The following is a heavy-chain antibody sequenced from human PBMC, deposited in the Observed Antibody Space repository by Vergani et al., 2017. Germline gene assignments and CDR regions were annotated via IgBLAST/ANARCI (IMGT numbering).Heavy chain of an antibody. CDR1: GFKFSNFG. V-gene: IGHV3-33*05. CDR2: ISYNGGNQ. J-gene: IGHJ6*02. CDR3: TRNVADTHSSICPLNYHYVMDV. Sequence: QVQLVESGGNLVQPGRSLRLSCAAAGFKFSNFGMHWVRQVPGKGLEWVAFISYNGGNQYYADSVQGRFTISRDNTKNILYLQMSSLRVEDTALYYCTRNVADTHSSICPLNYHYVMDVFGEGTTVTASS. D-gene: IGHD6-19*01.